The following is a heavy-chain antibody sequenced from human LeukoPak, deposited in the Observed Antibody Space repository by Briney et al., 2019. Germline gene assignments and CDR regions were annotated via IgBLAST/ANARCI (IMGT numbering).Heavy chain of an antibody. CDR2: IYSSGTT. V-gene: IGHV4-4*07. J-gene: IGHJ3*02. CDR1: GDSMTSYF. D-gene: IGHD4-17*01. CDR3: ARVPPDYDDLHDTLDI. Sequence: PSETLSLTCTVSGDSMTSYFWNWIRLPAGKGLQWIGRIYSSGTTNYNPSLKSRVTMSVDTTKNQFSLTLSSVTAADTAVYFCARVPPDYDDLHDTLDIWGQGTVVTVSS.